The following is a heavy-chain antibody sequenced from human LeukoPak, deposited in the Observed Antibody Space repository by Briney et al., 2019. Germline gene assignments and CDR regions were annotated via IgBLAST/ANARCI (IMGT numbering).Heavy chain of an antibody. CDR3: ARHRGFWSGYYIGIFDY. Sequence: SETLSLTCAVYGGSFSDYYWSWIRQPPGKGLEWIGEINHSGSTNYNPSLKSRVTISVDTSKNHFSLKLSSVTAADTAVYYCARHRGFWSGYYIGIFDYWGQGTLVTVSS. CDR1: GGSFSDYY. D-gene: IGHD3-3*01. V-gene: IGHV4-34*01. J-gene: IGHJ4*02. CDR2: INHSGST.